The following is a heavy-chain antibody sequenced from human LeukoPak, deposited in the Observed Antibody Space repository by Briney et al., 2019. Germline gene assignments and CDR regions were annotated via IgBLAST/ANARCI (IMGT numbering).Heavy chain of an antibody. V-gene: IGHV1-2*02. Sequence: ASVKVSCKASGYTFTGYHMHWLRQAPGQGLEWMGWINPNSGGTNYAQKFQGRVTITRDTSISTAYMELSRLRSDDTAVYYCARDLVPAACDYWGQGTLVTVSS. CDR2: INPNSGGT. D-gene: IGHD2-2*01. CDR1: GYTFTGYH. CDR3: ARDLVPAACDY. J-gene: IGHJ4*02.